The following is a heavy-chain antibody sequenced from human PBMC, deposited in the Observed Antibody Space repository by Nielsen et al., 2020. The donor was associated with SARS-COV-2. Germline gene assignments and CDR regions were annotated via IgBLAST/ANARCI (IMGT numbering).Heavy chain of an antibody. D-gene: IGHD3-22*01. V-gene: IGHV3-9*01. CDR3: AKLGAYYYDSSGYDAFDI. CDR1: GFTFDDYA. Sequence: SLKISCAASGFTFDDYAMHWVRQAPGKGLEWVSGISWNSGSIGYADSVKGRFTISRDNAKNSLYLQMNSLRAEDTALYYCAKLGAYYYDSSGYDAFDIWGQGTMVTVSS. CDR2: ISWNSGSI. J-gene: IGHJ3*02.